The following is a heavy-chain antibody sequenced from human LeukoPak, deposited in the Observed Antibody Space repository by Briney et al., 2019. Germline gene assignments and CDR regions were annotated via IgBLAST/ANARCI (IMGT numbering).Heavy chain of an antibody. CDR2: ISSSSSYT. V-gene: IGHV3-11*06. CDR3: ARAYQDFMVRGVIFWFDP. CDR1: GFTFSDYY. D-gene: IGHD3-10*01. Sequence: GGSLRLSCAASGFTFSDYYMSWIRQAPGKGLEWASYISSSSSYTNYADSVKGRFTISRDNAKNSLYLQMNSLRAEDTAVYYCARAYQDFMVRGVIFWFDPWGQGTLVTVSS. J-gene: IGHJ5*02.